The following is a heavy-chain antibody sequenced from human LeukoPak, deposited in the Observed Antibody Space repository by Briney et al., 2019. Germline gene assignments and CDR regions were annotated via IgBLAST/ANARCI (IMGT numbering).Heavy chain of an antibody. D-gene: IGHD3-9*01. Sequence: PGGSPRLSCAASGFTFSSYGMHWVRQAPGKGLEWVAVISYDGSNKYYADSVKGRFTISRDNSKNTLYLQMNSLRAEDTAVYYCATTVDWRGDYWGQGTLVTVSS. CDR2: ISYDGSNK. CDR1: GFTFSSYG. CDR3: ATTVDWRGDY. V-gene: IGHV3-30*03. J-gene: IGHJ4*02.